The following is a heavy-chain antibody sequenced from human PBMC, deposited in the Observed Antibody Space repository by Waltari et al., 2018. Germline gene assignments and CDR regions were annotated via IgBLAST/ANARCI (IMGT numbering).Heavy chain of an antibody. Sequence: QVQLVESGGGVVQPGRSLRLSCAASGFTFSSYGMHWVRQAPGKGLEWVAVIWYDGSNKYYADSVKGRFTISRDNSKNTLYLQMNSLRAEDTAVYYCAKDTASTLDHFDYWGQGTLVTVSS. V-gene: IGHV3-33*06. CDR2: IWYDGSNK. CDR1: GFTFSSYG. CDR3: AKDTASTLDHFDY. D-gene: IGHD2-2*01. J-gene: IGHJ4*02.